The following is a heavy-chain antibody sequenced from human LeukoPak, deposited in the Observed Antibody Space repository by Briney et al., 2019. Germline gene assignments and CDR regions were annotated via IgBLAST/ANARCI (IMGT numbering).Heavy chain of an antibody. Sequence: SETLSLTCTVSGGSISGFFWSWIRQPPGKGLEWIGYIYFSGSTNYNPSLKSRVTISVDTSKNQFSLKLSSVTAADTAVYYCVRQSDYDNGTPYFDYWGQGTLVTVSS. CDR1: GGSISGFF. CDR2: IYFSGST. D-gene: IGHD5-12*01. J-gene: IGHJ4*02. CDR3: VRQSDYDNGTPYFDY. V-gene: IGHV4-59*08.